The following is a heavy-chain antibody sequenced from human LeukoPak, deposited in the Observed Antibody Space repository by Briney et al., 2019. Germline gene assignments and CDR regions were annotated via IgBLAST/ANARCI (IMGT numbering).Heavy chain of an antibody. CDR3: ARALDITWSALDI. CDR1: GGSITSDIYY. Sequence: SETLSLTCTVSGGSITSDIYYWNWIRQPAGKGLEWIGRIYTSGNTNYNPSPKSRVTISVDTSKNQFSLRLSSATAADTAVYYCARALDITWSALDIWGQGTLVPVSS. D-gene: IGHD3-9*01. CDR2: IYTSGNT. J-gene: IGHJ3*02. V-gene: IGHV4-61*02.